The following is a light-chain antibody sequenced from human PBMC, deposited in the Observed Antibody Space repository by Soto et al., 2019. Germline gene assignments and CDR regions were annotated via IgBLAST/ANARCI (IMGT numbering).Light chain of an antibody. CDR2: GAS. J-gene: IGKJ1*01. Sequence: IEMTQLPATLSVSPGERATLSCRASQSIRSNLAWYQRRPGQAPRLLIYGASTRATGIPARFSGSGSGAEFTLTISSLQSEDFAVYYCQQYNDWPPWTFGQGTKVDIK. CDR3: QQYNDWPPWT. CDR1: QSIRSN. V-gene: IGKV3-15*01.